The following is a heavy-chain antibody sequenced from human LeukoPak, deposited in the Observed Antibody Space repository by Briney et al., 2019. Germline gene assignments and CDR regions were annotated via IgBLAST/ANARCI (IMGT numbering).Heavy chain of an antibody. D-gene: IGHD4-23*01. Sequence: PGGSLRLSCAASGFTFSSYAMTWVRQAPGKGLEWVSALSGSDGSTYYADSVKGRLTISRDNSKNTLYLQMNSLRAEDTAVYYCAKDLGYGGGYGVDVWGQGTTVTVSS. J-gene: IGHJ6*02. V-gene: IGHV3-23*01. CDR1: GFTFSSYA. CDR3: AKDLGYGGGYGVDV. CDR2: LSGSDGST.